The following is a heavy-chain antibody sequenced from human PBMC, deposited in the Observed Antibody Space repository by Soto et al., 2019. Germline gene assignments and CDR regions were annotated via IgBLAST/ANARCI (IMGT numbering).Heavy chain of an antibody. CDR1: GYTFTGHG. V-gene: IGHV1-18*04. D-gene: IGHD4-17*01. Sequence: ASVKVSCKTSGYTFTGHGISWVRRAPGQGLEWMGWIIADNGEANYAKNFQGRVTMTTDKSTSTAYMELRSLRSNDTAVYYCARNDYGDYAIDYWGQGTLVTVSS. J-gene: IGHJ4*02. CDR3: ARNDYGDYAIDY. CDR2: IIADNGEA.